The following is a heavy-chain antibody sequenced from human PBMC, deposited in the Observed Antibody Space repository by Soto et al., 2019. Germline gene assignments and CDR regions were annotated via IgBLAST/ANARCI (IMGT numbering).Heavy chain of an antibody. Sequence: QVQLQESGPGLVKPSQTLSLTCTVSGGSISSGDYYWSWIRQPPGKGLEWIGYIYYSGSTYYNPSLKSRVTISVDTSKNQFSLKLSSVTGADTAVYYWARGRTEEIEEAYYFDYWGQGTLVTVSS. CDR1: GGSISSGDYY. CDR3: ARGRTEEIEEAYYFDY. D-gene: IGHD2-21*01. V-gene: IGHV4-30-4*01. CDR2: IYYSGST. J-gene: IGHJ4*02.